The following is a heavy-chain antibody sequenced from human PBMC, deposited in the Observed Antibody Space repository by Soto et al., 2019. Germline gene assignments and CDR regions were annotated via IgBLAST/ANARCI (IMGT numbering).Heavy chain of an antibody. CDR2: IYYSGST. V-gene: IGHV4-39*01. J-gene: IGHJ3*02. D-gene: IGHD6-6*01. Sequence: QLQLQESGPGLVKPSETLSLTCTVSGGSISSSSYYWGWIRQPPGKGLEWIGSIYYSGSTNYNPSLKSRVTISVDTSKNQFSLKLNSMTAADTAMYYCGRSKGVGPQDVFDIWGQGTVVTVSS. CDR3: GRSKGVGPQDVFDI. CDR1: GGSISSSSYY.